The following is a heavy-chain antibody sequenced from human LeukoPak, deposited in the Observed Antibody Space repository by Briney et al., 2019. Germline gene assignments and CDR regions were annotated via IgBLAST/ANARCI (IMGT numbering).Heavy chain of an antibody. D-gene: IGHD2-8*02. V-gene: IGHV3-9*01. Sequence: GRSLRLSCAASGFTFDDYAMHWVRQAPGKGLEWISGISWNSGSIGYADSVKGRFTISRDNAKNSLYLQMNSLRAEDTALYYCAKDTGTGVYYYYGMDVWGQGTTVTVSS. CDR3: AKDTGTGVYYYYGMDV. J-gene: IGHJ6*02. CDR2: ISWNSGSI. CDR1: GFTFDDYA.